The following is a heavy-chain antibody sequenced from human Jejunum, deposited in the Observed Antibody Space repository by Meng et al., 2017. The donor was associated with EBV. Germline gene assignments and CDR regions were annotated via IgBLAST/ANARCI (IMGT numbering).Heavy chain of an antibody. CDR1: GFTFSSTS. CDR3: AKLVRD. V-gene: IGHV3-23*01. CDR2: ITGGDGST. J-gene: IGHJ1*01. Sequence: EVQLLESXXXXVXXGGSLRLSCAASGFTFSSTSMSWVRQAPGKGLEWVSTITGGDGSTYYADSVKGRFTISRDNSKSTLYLQMNSLRAEDTAAYYCAKLVRDWGQGTLVTVSS.